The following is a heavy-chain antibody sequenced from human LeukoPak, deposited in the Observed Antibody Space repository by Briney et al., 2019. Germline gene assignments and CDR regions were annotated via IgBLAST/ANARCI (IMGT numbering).Heavy chain of an antibody. CDR3: VRDVSGSFAFGI. D-gene: IGHD1-26*01. J-gene: IGHJ3*02. CDR1: GFTFSSFA. V-gene: IGHV3-64*02. Sequence: GGSLRLSCAVSGFTFSSFAMHWVRQAPGKGLEHVSTINSKGIRTHYADSVKGRFTISRDDSKNTVYLQMGSLRPEDTALYSCVRDVSGSFAFGIWGQGTMVTVSS. CDR2: INSKGIRT.